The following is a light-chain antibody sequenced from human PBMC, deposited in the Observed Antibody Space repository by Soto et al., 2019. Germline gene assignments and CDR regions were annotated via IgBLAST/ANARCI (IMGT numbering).Light chain of an antibody. V-gene: IGKV3-20*01. CDR1: QSVISSY. J-gene: IGKJ3*01. CDR3: QQYGSSPFT. CDR2: SAT. Sequence: EIVLTQSPGTLSLSPGERATLSCRASQSVISSYLAWYQQKPGQAPRHLIYSATSRATGIRDRFSGSGSGTDFTLTISRLEPEDFAVYYCQQYGSSPFTFGPGTKVDIK.